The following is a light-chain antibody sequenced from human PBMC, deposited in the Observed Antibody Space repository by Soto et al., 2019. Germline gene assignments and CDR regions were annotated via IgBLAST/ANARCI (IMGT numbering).Light chain of an antibody. J-gene: IGKJ2*01. CDR1: QSVYTNY. Sequence: EIVLTQSPGTLSLSPGERATLSCRASQSVYTNYLAWYQQISGQAPRLLIYGASRRATGIPARFSGSGSGTDFTLTISGLEPEDFAVCYCQHYGSSPPVYTFGQGTKLEIK. V-gene: IGKV3-20*01. CDR3: QHYGSSPPVYT. CDR2: GAS.